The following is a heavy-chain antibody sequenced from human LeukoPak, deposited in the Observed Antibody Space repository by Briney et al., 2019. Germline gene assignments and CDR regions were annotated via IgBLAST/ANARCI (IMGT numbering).Heavy chain of an antibody. CDR3: ARDQDDAFDI. CDR1: GGSFSGYY. Sequence: SETLSLTCAVYGGSFSGYYWSWIRQPPGKGLEWIGEINHSGSTNYNPSLKSRVTISVDTSKNQFSLKLSSVTAADTAVYYCARDQDDAFDIWGRGTMVTVSS. CDR2: INHSGST. V-gene: IGHV4-34*01. J-gene: IGHJ3*02.